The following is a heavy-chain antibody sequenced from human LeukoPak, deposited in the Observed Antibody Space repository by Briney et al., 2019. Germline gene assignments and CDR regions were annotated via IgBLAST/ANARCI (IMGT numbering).Heavy chain of an antibody. CDR3: ARATHYYESSGYDY. Sequence: GGSLRLSCAASGFTVSSNYMSWVRQAPGKELEWVSVIYSGGSTYYADSVKGRFTLSRDNSKNTLYLQMNSLRAEDTALYYRARATHYYESSGYDYWGQGTLVTVSS. V-gene: IGHV3-53*01. CDR2: IYSGGST. J-gene: IGHJ4*02. D-gene: IGHD3-22*01. CDR1: GFTVSSNY.